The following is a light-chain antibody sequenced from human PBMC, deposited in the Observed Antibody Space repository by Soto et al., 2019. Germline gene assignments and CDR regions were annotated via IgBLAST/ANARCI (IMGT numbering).Light chain of an antibody. CDR1: QSVRSN. CDR3: QQYNNSPT. J-gene: IGKJ3*01. CDR2: GAS. V-gene: IGKV3-15*01. Sequence: EIVMTQSPATLSVSPGERATLSCRASQSVRSNLVWYQQKPGQAPRLLIYGASTRATGIPARFSGSGSGTEFTRTISSLQSEDFAVYYCQQYNNSPTFGPGTKVDIK.